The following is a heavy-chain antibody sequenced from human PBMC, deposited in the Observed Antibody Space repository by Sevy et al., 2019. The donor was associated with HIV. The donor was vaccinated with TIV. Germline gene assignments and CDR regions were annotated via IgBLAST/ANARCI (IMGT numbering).Heavy chain of an antibody. CDR3: AREGAPYRNIKYCSGDNCDYNWFDP. V-gene: IGHV3-30*10. D-gene: IGHD2-15*01. Sequence: GGSLRLSCAASGFIFNDYAMHWVRQAPGKGLEWVAVISDDGNNKYYTDSVEGRFTISRDNAKDTLYLQMNSLRAVDTTIYYCAREGAPYRNIKYCSGDNCDYNWFDPWGQGTLVTASS. CDR2: ISDDGNNK. CDR1: GFIFNDYA. J-gene: IGHJ5*02.